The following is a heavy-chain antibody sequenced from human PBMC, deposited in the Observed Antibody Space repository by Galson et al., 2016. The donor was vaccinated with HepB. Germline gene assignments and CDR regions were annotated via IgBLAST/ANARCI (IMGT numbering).Heavy chain of an antibody. D-gene: IGHD4-17*01. CDR1: GGSFSDYY. CDR2: MNYSGST. Sequence: SETLSLTCAVYGGSFSDYYWTWIRQPPGKGLEWIGEMNYSGSTTYNLSLKSRVIISGDMSNNQFSLKLSSVSAADTAVYYCARGPRHDYGDYWRKYGMDVWGQGTTVTVSS. CDR3: ARGPRHDYGDYWRKYGMDV. J-gene: IGHJ6*02. V-gene: IGHV4-34*01.